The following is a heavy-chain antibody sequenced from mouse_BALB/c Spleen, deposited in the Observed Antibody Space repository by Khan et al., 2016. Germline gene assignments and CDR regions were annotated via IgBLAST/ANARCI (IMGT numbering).Heavy chain of an antibody. CDR1: GYTFRSYW. D-gene: IGHD1-2*01. Sequence: QVQLQQSGAELMKPGASVKISCKATGYTFRSYWIEWVKQRPGHGLEWIGVILPGSGSTNYNEQFRGKVTFTADPSSNTAYMQLSSLTSEDSAVHYCARTDRRRYFDCWGQGTTLTISS. V-gene: IGHV1-9*01. CDR3: ARTDRRRYFDC. CDR2: ILPGSGST. J-gene: IGHJ2*01.